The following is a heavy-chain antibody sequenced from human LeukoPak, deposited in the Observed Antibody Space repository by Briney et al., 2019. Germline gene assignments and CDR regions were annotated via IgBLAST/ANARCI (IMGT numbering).Heavy chain of an antibody. J-gene: IGHJ4*02. CDR1: GGSFSGYY. D-gene: IGHD3-16*02. V-gene: IGHV4-34*01. CDR3: ARDRRMTFGGVIVLDY. Sequence: SETLSLTCAVYGGSFSGYYWSWIRQPPGKGLEWIGEINHSGSTNYNPSLKSRVTISVDTSKNQFSLKLSSVTAADTAVYHCARDRRMTFGGVIVLDYRGQGTLVTVSS. CDR2: INHSGST.